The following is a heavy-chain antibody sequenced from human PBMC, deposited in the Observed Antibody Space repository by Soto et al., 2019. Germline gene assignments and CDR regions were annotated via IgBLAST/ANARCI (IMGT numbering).Heavy chain of an antibody. CDR2: ISWNSGSI. CDR1: GFTFDDYA. J-gene: IGHJ4*02. D-gene: IGHD5-18*01. V-gene: IGHV3-9*01. Sequence: EVQLVESGGGLVQPGRSLRLSCAASGFTFDDYAMHWVRQAPGKGLEWVSRISWNSGSIGYADSVKGRFIISRDNAQNSLYLQMNSLRAEDTALYYWAKAVGSYGNFDYWGQGTLVTVSS. CDR3: AKAVGSYGNFDY.